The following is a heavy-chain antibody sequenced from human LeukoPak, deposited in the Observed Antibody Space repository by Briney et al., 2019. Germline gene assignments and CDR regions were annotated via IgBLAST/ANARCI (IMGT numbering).Heavy chain of an antibody. CDR2: INTNTGNP. CDR3: ARVGSSGWYLTPDAFDI. J-gene: IGHJ3*02. CDR1: GYTFTSYG. V-gene: IGHV7-4-1*02. Sequence: ASVKVSCKASGYTFTSYGISWVRQAPGQGLEWMGWINTNTGNPTYAQGFTGRFVFSLDTSVSTAYLQISSLKAEDTAVYYCARVGSSGWYLTPDAFDIWGQGTMVTVSS. D-gene: IGHD6-19*01.